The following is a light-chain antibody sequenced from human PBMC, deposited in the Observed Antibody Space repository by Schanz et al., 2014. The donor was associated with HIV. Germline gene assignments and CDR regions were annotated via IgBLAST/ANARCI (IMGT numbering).Light chain of an antibody. J-gene: IGLJ1*01. V-gene: IGLV2-18*02. Sequence: QSVLTQPPSASGSPGQSVIISCTGTTSDIGNYDRVSWYQQPPGSAPKLLIFEVDIRPSGVPDRFSGSKSGNTASLTISGLRPEDEADYYCNSYTRSGTHVFGPGTKLTVL. CDR3: NSYTRSGTHV. CDR1: TSDIGNYDR. CDR2: EVD.